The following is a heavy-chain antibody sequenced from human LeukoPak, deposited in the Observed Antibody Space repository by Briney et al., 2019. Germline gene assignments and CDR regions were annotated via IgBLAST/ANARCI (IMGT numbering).Heavy chain of an antibody. V-gene: IGHV3-11*04. Sequence: GGSLRLSCAASGFTFSDYYMSWIRHAPGKGLEWVAFISWSGSTIYYADSVKGRFTISRDNAQNSLYLQTNSLRAEDTAVYYCAELGITMIGGVWGKGTTVTISS. CDR3: AELGITMIGGV. CDR2: ISWSGSTI. D-gene: IGHD3-10*02. J-gene: IGHJ6*04. CDR1: GFTFSDYY.